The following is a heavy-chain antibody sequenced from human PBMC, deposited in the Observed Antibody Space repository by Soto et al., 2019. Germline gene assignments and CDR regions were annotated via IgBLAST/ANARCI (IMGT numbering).Heavy chain of an antibody. CDR1: GGSFSGYY. J-gene: IGHJ5*02. CDR2: INHSGST. D-gene: IGHD6-19*01. V-gene: IGHV4-34*01. Sequence: QVQLQQWGAGLLKPSETLSLTCAVYGGSFSGYYWSWIRQPPGKGLEWIGEINHSGSTNYNPSLKSRDTISVDTSKNQCSLKLSSVTAADTAVYYGARVICQWLVRGWFDPWGQGTLVTVSS. CDR3: ARVICQWLVRGWFDP.